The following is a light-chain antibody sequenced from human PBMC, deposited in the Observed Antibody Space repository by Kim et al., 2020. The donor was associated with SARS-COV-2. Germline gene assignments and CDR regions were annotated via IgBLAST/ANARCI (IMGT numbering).Light chain of an antibody. J-gene: IGKJ2*01. CDR2: KAS. V-gene: IGKV1-5*03. Sequence: PSTLSASVGDRVTITCRASQSISSWLAWYQQKPGKAPKLLIYKASSLESGVPLRFSGSGSGTEFTLTISSLQPDDFATYYCQQYNSFGQGTKLEI. CDR1: QSISSW. CDR3: QQYNS.